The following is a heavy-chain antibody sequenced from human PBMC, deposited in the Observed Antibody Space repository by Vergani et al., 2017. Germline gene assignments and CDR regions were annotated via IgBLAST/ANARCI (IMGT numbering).Heavy chain of an antibody. Sequence: QVQLQESGPGLVKSSETLSLTCSVSFDSIRNLYCNWIRQPQGKGLEWIGSIHYSENTNYNPALKTRVTISVDTSKTQFSLTLTSVTAADTAVDYCASDAHSGQRADGWGQGILVAVTS. J-gene: IGHJ4*02. CDR2: IHYSENT. V-gene: IGHV4-59*11. CDR3: ASDAHSGQRADG. CDR1: FDSIRNLY. D-gene: IGHD6-19*01.